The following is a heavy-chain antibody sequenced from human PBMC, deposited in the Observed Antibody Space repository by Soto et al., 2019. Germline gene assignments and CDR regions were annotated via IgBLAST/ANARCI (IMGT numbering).Heavy chain of an antibody. CDR1: GGSFSGYY. Sequence: PSETLSLTCAVYGGSFSGYYCTWIRQAPWKGLEWIGEINHSGVTNYNSSLKSRVTISVDTSKNQFSLILYSVTAADTAVYYFAVGRQYYHFWIGYQKEGHYDMDVCGQGTTVTFSS. J-gene: IGHJ6*02. V-gene: IGHV4-34*01. CDR3: AVGRQYYHFWIGYQKEGHYDMDV. D-gene: IGHD3-3*02. CDR2: INHSGVT.